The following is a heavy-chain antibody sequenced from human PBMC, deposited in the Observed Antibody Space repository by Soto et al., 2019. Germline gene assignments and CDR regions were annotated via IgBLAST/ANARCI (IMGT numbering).Heavy chain of an antibody. Sequence: SVSNVWMTWVRQPPGKGLEWVGRIKSKSARGTTDYAAPVKGRFTISRDDSKSTLHLQMNSLKIEDTAVYYCITNDGSGTLGHHWDDAFEIWGQGTMFTVSS. CDR2: IKSKSARGTT. CDR3: ITNDGSGTLGHHWDDAFEI. V-gene: IGHV3-15*01. J-gene: IGHJ3*02. D-gene: IGHD1-26*01. CDR1: SVSNVW.